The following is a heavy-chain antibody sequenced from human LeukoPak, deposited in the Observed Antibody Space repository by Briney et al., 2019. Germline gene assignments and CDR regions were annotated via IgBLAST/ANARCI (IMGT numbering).Heavy chain of an antibody. CDR2: INPNSGGT. J-gene: IGHJ4*02. CDR1: GYTFTGYY. CDR3: ARDGPIWFGELFVDY. V-gene: IGHV1-2*02. D-gene: IGHD3-10*01. Sequence: ASVKVSCKASGYTFTGYYMHWVRQAPGQGLEWMGWINPNSGGTNYAQKFQGRVTMTRDTSISTAYMELSRLRSDDTAVYYCARDGPIWFGELFVDYWGQGTLVTVSS.